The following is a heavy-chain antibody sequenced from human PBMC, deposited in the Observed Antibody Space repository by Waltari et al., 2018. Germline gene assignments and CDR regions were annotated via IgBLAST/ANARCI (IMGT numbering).Heavy chain of an antibody. CDR1: GFGFSGYA. Sequence: EVKLVEPGGGWVQPGGSMRLSGAACGFGFSGYAMPWVRQAPGKGLEWVSTISASGGSTYYADSVKGRFTLSRDNSKNTLFLQMNSLRVEDTAVYYCAKDREPFGSSWVYYYYMDVWGKGTTVTVSS. CDR3: AKDREPFGSSWVYYYYMDV. V-gene: IGHV3-23*04. J-gene: IGHJ6*03. D-gene: IGHD6-13*01. CDR2: ISASGGST.